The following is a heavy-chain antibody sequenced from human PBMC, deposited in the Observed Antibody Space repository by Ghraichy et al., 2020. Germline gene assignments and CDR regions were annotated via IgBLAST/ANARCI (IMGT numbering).Heavy chain of an antibody. CDR2: IWYDGSNK. CDR1: GFTFSSYG. CDR3: ARDTSVVVVAAPGY. V-gene: IGHV3-33*01. Sequence: GGSLRLSCVASGFTFSSYGMHWVRQAPGKGLEWVAVIWYDGSNKYYADSVKGRFTISRDNSKNTLYLQMNSLRAEDTAVYYCARDTSVVVVAAPGYWGQGTLVTVSS. D-gene: IGHD2-15*01. J-gene: IGHJ4*02.